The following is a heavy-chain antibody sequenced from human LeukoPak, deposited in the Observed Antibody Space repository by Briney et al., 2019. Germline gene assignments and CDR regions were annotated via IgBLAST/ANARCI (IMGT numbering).Heavy chain of an antibody. CDR2: ISTGSTTI. CDR1: GFSFSSYS. CDR3: ARFAWLLAFDY. V-gene: IGHV3-48*02. Sequence: PGGSLRLSCAASGFSFSSYSMNWVRKAPGKGLEWVSYISTGSTTIYYADSVKGRFTISRDNAKNSLFLQMDSMGDEDTAVYFCARFAWLLAFDYWGQGTLVTVSS. D-gene: IGHD3-9*01. J-gene: IGHJ4*02.